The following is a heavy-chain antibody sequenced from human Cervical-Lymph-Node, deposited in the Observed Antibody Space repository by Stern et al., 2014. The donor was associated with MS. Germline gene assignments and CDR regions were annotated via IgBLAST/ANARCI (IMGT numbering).Heavy chain of an antibody. J-gene: IGHJ6*02. D-gene: IGHD2-21*01. CDR3: AQSLAYYGMDV. CDR2: IRDYNGDT. Sequence: VQLVESGPEVKKPGASVKVSCKAYGSTFPTYGIYWVRQAPGHGLEWMGWIRDYNGDTNSAQKVQGRVTMTKDTSTNTAYMELRSLTSDDTAVYYCAQSLAYYGMDVWGQGTTVTVSS. CDR1: GSTFPTYG. V-gene: IGHV1-18*01.